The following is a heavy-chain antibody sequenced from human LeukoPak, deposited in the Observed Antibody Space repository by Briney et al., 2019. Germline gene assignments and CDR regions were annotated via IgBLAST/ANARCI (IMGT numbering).Heavy chain of an antibody. CDR1: GYTFTSYG. Sequence: ASVKVSCKASGYTFTSYGISWVRQAPGQGLEWMGWISAYNGNTNYAQKLQGRVTMTTDTSTSTAYMELRSLRSDDTAVYYCARVKYYYGSGSPLYYFDYWGQGTLVTVSS. J-gene: IGHJ4*02. CDR3: ARVKYYYGSGSPLYYFDY. V-gene: IGHV1-18*01. D-gene: IGHD3-10*01. CDR2: ISAYNGNT.